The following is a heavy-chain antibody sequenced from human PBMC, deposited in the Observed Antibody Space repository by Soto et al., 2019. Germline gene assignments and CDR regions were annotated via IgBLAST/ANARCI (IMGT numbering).Heavy chain of an antibody. J-gene: IGHJ4*02. D-gene: IGHD5-12*01. Sequence: GGSLRLSCAASGFTFSNAWMNWVRQAPGKGLEWVGRVKSKTDGGTTEYAAPVEGRFTISRDDSKNKLSLQVNSLINEDTAVYYCTADIPSQGRGEFDYWGQGTLVTVSS. CDR3: TADIPSQGRGEFDY. CDR2: VKSKTDGGTT. CDR1: GFTFSNAW. V-gene: IGHV3-15*07.